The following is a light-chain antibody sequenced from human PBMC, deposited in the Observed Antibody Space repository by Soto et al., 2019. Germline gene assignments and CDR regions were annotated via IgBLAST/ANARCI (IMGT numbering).Light chain of an antibody. V-gene: IGKV1-5*03. J-gene: IGKJ4*02. CDR1: QSISSW. CDR3: QQYNSYPFT. CDR2: KAY. Sequence: DIQMTQSPSTLSASVGDRVTITCRASQSISSWLAWYQQKPGKAPKLLIYKAYSLESGVPSRFSGSGSRTEFTLTISSLQPDDFAPYYCQQYNSYPFTFGGGTKVEIK.